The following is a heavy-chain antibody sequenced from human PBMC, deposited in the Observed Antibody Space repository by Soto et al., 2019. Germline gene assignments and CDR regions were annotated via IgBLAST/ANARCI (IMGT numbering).Heavy chain of an antibody. CDR3: ARVLVVVPAAIGGSYYDYGMDV. D-gene: IGHD2-2*01. CDR2: IIPIFGTA. V-gene: IGHV1-69*01. Sequence: QVQLVQSGAEVKKPGSSVKVSCKASGGTFSSYAISWVRQAPGQGLEWMGGIIPIFGTANYAQKFQGRVTITADESTSTADMELSSLRSEYTAVYYCARVLVVVPAAIGGSYYDYGMDVWGQGTTVTVAS. J-gene: IGHJ6*02. CDR1: GGTFSSYA.